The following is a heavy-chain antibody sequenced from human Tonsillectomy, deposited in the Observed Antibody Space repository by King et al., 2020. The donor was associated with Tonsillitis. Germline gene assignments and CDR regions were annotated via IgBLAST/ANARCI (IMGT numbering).Heavy chain of an antibody. D-gene: IGHD1-26*01. V-gene: IGHV3-23*04. Sequence: VQLVESGGALVQPGGCLRLSCAASGFTFSSYAMNWVRQAPGKGLEWVSAIRGRGDNTYYADSVKGRFTISRDNSRNTLYLQMNSLRAEDTAVYYCAKDKWELLQGFDYWGQGTLVTVSS. J-gene: IGHJ4*02. CDR1: GFTFSSYA. CDR3: AKDKWELLQGFDY. CDR2: IRGRGDNT.